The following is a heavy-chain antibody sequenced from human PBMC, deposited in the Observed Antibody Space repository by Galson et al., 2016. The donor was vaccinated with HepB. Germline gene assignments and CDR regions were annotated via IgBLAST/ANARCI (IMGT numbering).Heavy chain of an antibody. CDR1: DGSLSSSSSFS. J-gene: IGHJ4*02. CDR2: VYRGRT. D-gene: IGHD2-8*01. CDR3: ARAGLLTQASFDY. V-gene: IGHV4-39*01. Sequence: ETLSLTCTVSDGSLSSSSSFSWGWIRQPPGKGLEWIGTVYRGRTYYNPSLEGRVTISVAMSTDLLSLKLTSLTAADTAVYYGARAGLLTQASFDYWGQGTLVAVSS.